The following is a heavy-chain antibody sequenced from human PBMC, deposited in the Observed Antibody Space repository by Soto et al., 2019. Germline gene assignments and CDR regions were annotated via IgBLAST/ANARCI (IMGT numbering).Heavy chain of an antibody. J-gene: IGHJ4*02. CDR3: VRDVSRYSDY. Sequence: VQLAESGGGLVQPGGSLRLSCAASGFTFSTSWVGWVRQAPGRGLEWVGNIKEDGSEQYYVDSVKGRFTISRDNAKNSLYLQMNSLRAEDTAVYYCVRDVSRYSDYWGQGTVVTVSS. CDR1: GFTFSTSW. CDR2: IKEDGSEQ. V-gene: IGHV3-7*03. D-gene: IGHD3-9*01.